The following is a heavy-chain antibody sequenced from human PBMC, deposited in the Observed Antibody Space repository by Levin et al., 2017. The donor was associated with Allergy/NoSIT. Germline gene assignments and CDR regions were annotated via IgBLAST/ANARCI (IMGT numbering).Heavy chain of an antibody. D-gene: IGHD6-13*01. CDR3: ARQGIAAVPFDY. CDR1: GGSISSSSYY. J-gene: IGHJ4*02. Sequence: SETLSLTCTVSGGSISSSSYYWGWIRQPPGKGLEWIGSIYYSGSTYYNPSLKSRVTISVDTSKNQFSLKLSSVTAADTAVYYCARQGIAAVPFDYWGQGTLVTVSS. V-gene: IGHV4-39*01. CDR2: IYYSGST.